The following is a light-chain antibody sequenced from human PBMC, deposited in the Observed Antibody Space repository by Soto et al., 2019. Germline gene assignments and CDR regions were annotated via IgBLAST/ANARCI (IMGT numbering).Light chain of an antibody. CDR2: GTS. J-gene: IGKJ1*01. V-gene: IGKV1-9*01. CDR3: LQHNVFPRT. Sequence: DIQLTQSPSFLSASVGDRVTITSRASQDISNYLAWYQQKPGKAPKFLIYGTSTLQSGVPSRFSGSGSGAEFTLTISSLQPEDFATYYCLQHNVFPRTFGQGTKVDIK. CDR1: QDISNY.